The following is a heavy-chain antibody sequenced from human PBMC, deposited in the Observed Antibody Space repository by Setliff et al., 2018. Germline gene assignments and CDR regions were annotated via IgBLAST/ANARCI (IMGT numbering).Heavy chain of an antibody. D-gene: IGHD5-18*01. CDR2: LIPMFGST. V-gene: IGHV1-69*05. J-gene: IGHJ4*02. Sequence: SVKVSCKASGDSFSNYAISWVRQAPGQGLEWMGGLIPMFGSTSYAQKFQGRVTIITDESTTTVYMELSSLRSDDTAVYYCARAPLESGYYYGQGHYFDYWGQGALVTVSS. CDR3: ARAPLESGYYYGQGHYFDY. CDR1: GDSFSNYA.